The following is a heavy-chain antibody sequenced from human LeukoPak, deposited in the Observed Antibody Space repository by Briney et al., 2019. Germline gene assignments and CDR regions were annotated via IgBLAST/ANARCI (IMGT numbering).Heavy chain of an antibody. CDR2: IRSKAYGGTT. V-gene: IGHV3-49*04. CDR1: GFTFGDYA. CDR3: TRELPGYSYGWGYFDY. J-gene: IGHJ4*02. Sequence: GGSLRLSCTASGFTFGDYAMSWVRQAPGKGLEWVGFIRSKAYGGTTEYAASVKGRFTISRDDSKSIAYLQMNSLKTEDTAVYYCTRELPGYSYGWGYFDYWGQGTLVTVSS. D-gene: IGHD5-18*01.